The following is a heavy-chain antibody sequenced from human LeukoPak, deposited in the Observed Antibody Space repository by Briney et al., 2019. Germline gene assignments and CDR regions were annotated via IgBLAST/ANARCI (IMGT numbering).Heavy chain of an antibody. J-gene: IGHJ5*02. CDR1: GYTFTTYY. CDR3: ARDGVTYYDILTGRTSNWFDP. V-gene: IGHV1-46*01. D-gene: IGHD3-9*01. CDR2: IDPRTGST. Sequence: ASVKVSCKASGYTFTTYYMHWVRQAPGQGLEWMGIIDPRTGSTIYAQNFQGRVTMTRDTSTSTAYMELSSLRSEDTAVYYCARDGVTYYDILTGRTSNWFDPWGQGTLVTVSS.